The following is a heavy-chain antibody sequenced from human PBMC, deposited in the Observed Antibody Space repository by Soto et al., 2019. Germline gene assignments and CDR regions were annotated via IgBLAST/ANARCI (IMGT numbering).Heavy chain of an antibody. CDR3: AKANYYDSSGYPDY. D-gene: IGHD3-22*01. CDR1: GFTFSSYA. J-gene: IGHJ4*02. CDR2: ISGSGGST. V-gene: IGHV3-23*01. Sequence: EVQLLESGGGLVQPGGSLRLSCAASGFTFSSYAMRWVRQAPGKGLEWVSAISGSGGSTYYADSVKGRFTISRDNSKNTLFLQMNSLRAEDTAVYYCAKANYYDSSGYPDYWGQGTLVTVSS.